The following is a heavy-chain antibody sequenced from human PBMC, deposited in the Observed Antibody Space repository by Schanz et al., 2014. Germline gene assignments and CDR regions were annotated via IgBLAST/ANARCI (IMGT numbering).Heavy chain of an antibody. CDR1: GFTFSNYS. V-gene: IGHV3-48*01. Sequence: EVQLVESGGCLVQPGRSLRLSCAASGFTFSNYSMNWVRQAPGKGLEWVSLVSASGGGPFYADSVKGRFTISRDNGKTSLYRQMSRLRAEDTAVYFCARDYELPLSPPRHDAFDVWGRGTVVTVSS. D-gene: IGHD2-21*02. CDR3: ARDYELPLSPPRHDAFDV. CDR2: VSASGGGP. J-gene: IGHJ3*01.